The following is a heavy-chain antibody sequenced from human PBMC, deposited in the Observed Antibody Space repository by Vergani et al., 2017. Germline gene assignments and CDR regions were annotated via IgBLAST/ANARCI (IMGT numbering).Heavy chain of an antibody. J-gene: IGHJ4*02. CDR2: ISSSSSYI. CDR1: GFTFSSYS. D-gene: IGHD2-8*01. Sequence: EVQLVESGGGLVKPGGSLRLSCAASGFTFSSYSMNWVRQAPGKGLEWVSSISSSSSYIYYADSVKGLFTISRDNAKSSLYLQMNSLRAKYTAVYYCAINDYGDYWGQGTLVTVSS. CDR3: AINDYGDY. V-gene: IGHV3-21*01.